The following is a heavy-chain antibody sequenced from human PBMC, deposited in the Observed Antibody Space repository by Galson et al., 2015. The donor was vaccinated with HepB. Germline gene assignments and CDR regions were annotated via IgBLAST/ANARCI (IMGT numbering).Heavy chain of an antibody. CDR1: GFTFRDAW. CDR2: ISSSSSDI. J-gene: IGHJ6*02. CDR3: ARRRFGDYYYNGMDV. Sequence: SLRLSCATSGFTFRDAWMNWVRQAPGKGLEWVSLISSSSSDIYYADSVRGRFTISRDNAKNSLYLQMNNLRVEDTAVYYCARRRFGDYYYNGMDVWGQGTTVTVSS. D-gene: IGHD3-16*01. V-gene: IGHV3-21*01.